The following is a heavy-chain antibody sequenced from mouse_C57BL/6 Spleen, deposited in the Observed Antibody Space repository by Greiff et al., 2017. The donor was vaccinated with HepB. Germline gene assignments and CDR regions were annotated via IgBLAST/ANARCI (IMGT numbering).Heavy chain of an antibody. CDR1: GYAFSSSW. J-gene: IGHJ2*01. CDR2: IYPGDGDT. Sequence: QVQLQQSGPELVKPGASVKISCKASGYAFSSSWMNWVKQRPGKGLEWIGRIYPGDGDTNYNGKFKGKATLTADKASRTAYMQLSSLTSEDSAVYVCARSDDYYGFSSDYWGQGTTLTVSS. D-gene: IGHD1-1*01. CDR3: ARSDDYYGFSSDY. V-gene: IGHV1-82*01.